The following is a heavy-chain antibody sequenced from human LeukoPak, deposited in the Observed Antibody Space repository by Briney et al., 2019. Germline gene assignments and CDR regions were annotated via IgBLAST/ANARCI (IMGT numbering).Heavy chain of an antibody. Sequence: SETLSLTCAVSGVSISSSYYWSWIRQPPGKGLEWIGYIYYSASTNYNPSLKSRVTISVDTSKNQFSLKLSSVTATDTAVYYCARSDSSVYSGFDYWGQGTLVTVSS. CDR2: IYYSAST. CDR1: GVSISSSYY. J-gene: IGHJ4*02. CDR3: ARSDSSVYSGFDY. D-gene: IGHD5/OR15-5a*01. V-gene: IGHV4-61*01.